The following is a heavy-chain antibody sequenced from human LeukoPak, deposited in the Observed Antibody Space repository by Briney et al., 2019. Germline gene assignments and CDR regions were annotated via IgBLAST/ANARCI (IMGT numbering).Heavy chain of an antibody. CDR1: GFTFDDYG. D-gene: IGHD6-13*01. CDR3: ARAYSSSWYWNWFDP. CDR2: IYPTGST. V-gene: IGHV4-38-2*01. Sequence: GSLRLSCAASGFTFDDYGMSWVRQAPGKGLEWIRNIYPTGSTYYNPSLKSRVTISVDTSKNQFSLKVSSVNAADTAVYYCARAYSSSWYWNWFDPWGQGTLVTVSS. J-gene: IGHJ5*02.